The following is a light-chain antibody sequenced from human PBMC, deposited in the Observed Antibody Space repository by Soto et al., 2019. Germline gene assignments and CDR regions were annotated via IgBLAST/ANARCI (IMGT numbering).Light chain of an antibody. CDR3: QVWDSSSDHPGV. V-gene: IGLV3-21*04. Sequence: SYELTQPPSVSVAPGKTARITCGGNNIGSKSVHWYQQQPGQAPVLVIYYDSDRPSGIPERFSGSNSGNTATLTISRVEAGDEADYCCQVWDSSSDHPGVFGGGTKLTVL. J-gene: IGLJ2*01. CDR1: NIGSKS. CDR2: YDS.